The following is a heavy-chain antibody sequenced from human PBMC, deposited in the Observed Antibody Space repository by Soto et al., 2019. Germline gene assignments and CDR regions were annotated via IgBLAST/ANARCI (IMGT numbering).Heavy chain of an antibody. D-gene: IGHD3-16*01. CDR1: GFTFSSYA. J-gene: IGHJ6*02. Sequence: QVQLVESGGGVVQPGRSLRLSCAASGFTFSSYAMHWVRQAPGKGLEWVAVISYDGSNKYYADSVKGRFTISRDNSKNTLYLQMNSLRAEDTAVYYCSRRLGAGYYYYGMDVWGQGTTVTVSS. V-gene: IGHV3-30-3*01. CDR3: SRRLGAGYYYYGMDV. CDR2: ISYDGSNK.